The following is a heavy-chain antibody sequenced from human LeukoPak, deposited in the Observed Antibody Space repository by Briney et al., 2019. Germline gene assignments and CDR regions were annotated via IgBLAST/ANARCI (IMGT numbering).Heavy chain of an antibody. Sequence: SQTLSFTCTVSGGSLSSGDYYWTWLRPPPGNGLEWIGYTYYRGSTYYNPSLMSRITISVDTSKNQFSLNLRSVTAADTAVYYCARGVGSSWYGDWGQGTLVTVSS. V-gene: IGHV4-30-4*01. J-gene: IGHJ4*02. CDR2: TYYRGST. CDR1: GGSLSSGDYY. CDR3: ARGVGSSWYGD. D-gene: IGHD6-13*01.